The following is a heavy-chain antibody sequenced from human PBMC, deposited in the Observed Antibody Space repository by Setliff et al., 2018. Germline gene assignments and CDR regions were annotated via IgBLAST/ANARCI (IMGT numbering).Heavy chain of an antibody. D-gene: IGHD4-4*01. CDR2: IHHGGTT. V-gene: IGHV4-4*02. CDR1: GGSISSSNW. J-gene: IGHJ4*02. Sequence: SETLSLTCAVSGGSISSSNWWSWVRQAPGKGLEWIGEIHHGGTTNYNPSLKSRVTMSADKSKNQFSLKLSSVTAADTAVYYCARREMTTVTTGGIDYWGQGTLVTVSS. CDR3: ARREMTTVTTGGIDY.